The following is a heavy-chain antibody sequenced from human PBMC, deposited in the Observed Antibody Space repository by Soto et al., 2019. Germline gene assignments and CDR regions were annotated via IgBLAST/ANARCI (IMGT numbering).Heavy chain of an antibody. CDR3: ARGQTNKITMVRRVTTSLQN. Sequence: SETLSLTCAVYGGSFSGYYWSWIRQPPGKGLEWIGEINHSGSTNYNPPLKSRVTISVDTSKNQFSLKLSSVTAADTAVYYCARGQTNKITMVRRVTTSLQNWGQGTLVTVSS. D-gene: IGHD3-10*01. CDR2: INHSGST. J-gene: IGHJ4*02. CDR1: GGSFSGYY. V-gene: IGHV4-34*01.